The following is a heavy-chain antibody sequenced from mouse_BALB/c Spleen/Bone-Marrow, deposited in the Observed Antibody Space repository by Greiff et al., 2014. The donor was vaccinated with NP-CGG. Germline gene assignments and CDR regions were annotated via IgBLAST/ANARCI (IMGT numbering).Heavy chain of an antibody. CDR3: ARAAYDPYAMDY. J-gene: IGHJ4*01. V-gene: IGHV1S81*02. CDR1: GYTFTSYY. D-gene: IGHD2-3*01. Sequence: QVQLQQPGAELVKPGASVKLSCKASGYTFTSYYMYWVKQRPGQGLEWIGEISPNNDGTNFNEKFKSKATLTVDKSSSTAYMQLSSLTSEDSAVYYCARAAYDPYAMDYWGQGTSVTVSS. CDR2: ISPNNDGT.